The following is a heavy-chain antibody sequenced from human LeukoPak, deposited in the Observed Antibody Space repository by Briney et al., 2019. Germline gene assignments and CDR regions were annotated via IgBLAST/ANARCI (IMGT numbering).Heavy chain of an antibody. J-gene: IGHJ6*02. Sequence: VASVKVSCKASGYTFTSYYMHWVRQAPGQGLEWMGIINPSGGSTSYAQKFQGRVTMTEDTSTDTAYMELSSLRSEDTAVYYCATGMTTRDSSSWPKSYYYYGMDVWGQGTTVTVSS. CDR1: GYTFTSYY. CDR3: ATGMTTRDSSSWPKSYYYYGMDV. D-gene: IGHD6-13*01. CDR2: INPSGGST. V-gene: IGHV1-46*01.